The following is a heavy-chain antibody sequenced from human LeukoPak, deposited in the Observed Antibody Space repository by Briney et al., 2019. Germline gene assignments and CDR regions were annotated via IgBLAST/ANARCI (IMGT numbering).Heavy chain of an antibody. J-gene: IGHJ2*01. CDR2: MYYSGST. Sequence: SETLSLTCTVSGGSISSYYWSWMRQPPGKGLEWIGSMYYSGSTNYNPSLKSRATISVDTPNKQLSLTLSSVTAADTAVYDCARASAIEVVVDATQSTHRYFDLWGRGTPVTVSS. CDR3: ARASAIEVVVDATQSTHRYFDL. V-gene: IGHV4-59*01. D-gene: IGHD2-15*01. CDR1: GGSISSYY.